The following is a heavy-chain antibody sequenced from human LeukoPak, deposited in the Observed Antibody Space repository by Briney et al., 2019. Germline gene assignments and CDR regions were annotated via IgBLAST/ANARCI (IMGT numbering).Heavy chain of an antibody. CDR2: ISVSGGST. D-gene: IGHD1-26*01. CDR3: AKAPGGDNWFDP. CDR1: GFTFNNYA. V-gene: IGHV3-23*01. Sequence: QPGGSLRLSCAASGFTFNNYAMSWVRQAPGKGLEWVSTISVSGGSTYSADSVKGRFTISRDNSKNTLYLQMNSLRAEDTAVYYCAKAPGGDNWFDPWGQGTLVVVSS. J-gene: IGHJ5*02.